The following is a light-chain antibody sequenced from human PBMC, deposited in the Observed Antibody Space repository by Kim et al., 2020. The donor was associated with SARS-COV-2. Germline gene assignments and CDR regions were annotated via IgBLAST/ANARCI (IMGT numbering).Light chain of an antibody. J-gene: IGLJ3*02. CDR2: DVS. CDR1: SSDVGGYNY. Sequence: QSVLTQPRSVSGSPGQSVTISCTGTSSDVGGYNYVSWYQEHPGKAPKLMIYDVSKRPPGVPDRFSGSKSGNTASLTISGLQAEDEADYYCYSYAGSYTWVFGGGTQLTVL. CDR3: YSYAGSYTWV. V-gene: IGLV2-11*01.